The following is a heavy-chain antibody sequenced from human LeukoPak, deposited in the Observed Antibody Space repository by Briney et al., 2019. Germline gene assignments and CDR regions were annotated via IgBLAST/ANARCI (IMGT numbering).Heavy chain of an antibody. V-gene: IGHV5-51*01. Sequence: GESLKISCQISGYDFLTYWIGWVRQVPGKGLECMGLMFPGGFDTRYSPSFEGQVTFAADTSSNTAYLEWNSLKASDTAIYYCVRRPVHHMYAYFDYWGQGTLVTVSS. CDR3: VRRPVHHMYAYFDY. D-gene: IGHD1-14*01. CDR1: GYDFLTYW. J-gene: IGHJ4*02. CDR2: MFPGGFDT.